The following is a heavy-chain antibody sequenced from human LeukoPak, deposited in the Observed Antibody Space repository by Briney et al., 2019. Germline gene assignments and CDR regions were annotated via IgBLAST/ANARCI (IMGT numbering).Heavy chain of an antibody. V-gene: IGHV5-51*01. D-gene: IGHD3-22*01. CDR3: ARPRSEPHSGYPDAFDI. Sequence: GESLKISCKSSGYSLTSYWIGWVRQMPGKGLEWMGIIYPGDSDTRYSPSFQGQVTISADKSISTAYLQWSSLKASDTAMYYCARPRSEPHSGYPDAFDIWGQGTMVTVSS. CDR2: IYPGDSDT. CDR1: GYSLTSYW. J-gene: IGHJ3*02.